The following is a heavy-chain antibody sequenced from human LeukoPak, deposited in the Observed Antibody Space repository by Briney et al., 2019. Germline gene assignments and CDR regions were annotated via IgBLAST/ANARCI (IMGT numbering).Heavy chain of an antibody. CDR1: GYTFTSYA. Sequence: ASVKVSCKASGYTFTSYAMNWVRQAPGQGLEWMGWINTNTGNPTYAQGFTGRFVFSLDTSVSTAYLQISSLKAEDTAVYYCAGGEIERKNRVLIVRFDPWGQGTLVTVSS. J-gene: IGHJ5*02. CDR3: AGGEIERKNRVLIVRFDP. CDR2: INTNTGNP. V-gene: IGHV7-4-1*02. D-gene: IGHD3-22*01.